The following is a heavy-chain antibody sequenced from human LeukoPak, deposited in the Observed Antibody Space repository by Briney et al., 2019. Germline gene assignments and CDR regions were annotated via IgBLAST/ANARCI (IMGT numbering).Heavy chain of an antibody. CDR2: FDPEDGET. Sequence: ASVKVSCKVSGYTHTELSMHWVRQAPGKGLEWMGGFDPEDGETIYAQKFQGRVTMTEDTSTDTAYMELSSLRSEDTAVYYCATAINNYDILTGYYRLAAFDIWGQGTMVTVSS. J-gene: IGHJ3*02. CDR1: GYTHTELS. CDR3: ATAINNYDILTGYYRLAAFDI. D-gene: IGHD3-9*01. V-gene: IGHV1-24*01.